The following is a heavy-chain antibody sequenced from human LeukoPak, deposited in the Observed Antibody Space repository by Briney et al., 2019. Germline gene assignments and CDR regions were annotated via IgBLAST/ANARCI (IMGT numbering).Heavy chain of an antibody. CDR2: ISHDGSNK. V-gene: IGHV3-33*05. D-gene: IGHD3-10*01. CDR1: GFTFSSYG. J-gene: IGHJ4*02. Sequence: PGGSLRLSCAASGFTFSSYGMNWVRQAPGKGLEWVAVISHDGSNKFYADSVKGRFTISRDNAKNSLYLQMNSLRAEDTAVYYGARSIGSGSNSYWGQGTLVTVSS. CDR3: ARSIGSGSNSY.